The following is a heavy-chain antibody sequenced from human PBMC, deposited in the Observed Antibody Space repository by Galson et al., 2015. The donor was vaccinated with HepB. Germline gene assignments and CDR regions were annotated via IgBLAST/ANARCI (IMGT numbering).Heavy chain of an antibody. Sequence: SVKVSCKASGYTFTSYYMHWVRQAPGQGLEWMGIINPTGGSTSYAQKFRGRVTMTRDTSTSTVYMELSSLRSEDTAMYYCERIQVTRDFWSGYFAFDIWGQGTVVTVSS. J-gene: IGHJ3*02. CDR2: INPTGGST. CDR3: ERIQVTRDFWSGYFAFDI. CDR1: GYTFTSYY. V-gene: IGHV1-46*01. D-gene: IGHD3-3*01.